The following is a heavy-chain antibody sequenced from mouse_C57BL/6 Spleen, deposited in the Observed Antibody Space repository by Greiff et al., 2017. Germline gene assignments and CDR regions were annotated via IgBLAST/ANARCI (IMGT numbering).Heavy chain of an antibody. V-gene: IGHV3-6*01. CDR1: GYSITSGYY. D-gene: IGHD1-1*01. CDR2: ISYDGSN. J-gene: IGHJ4*01. CDR3: ARRDYYGSYAMDY. Sequence: EVKLVESGPGLVKPSQSLSLTCSVTGYSITSGYYWNWIRQFPGNKLEWMGYISYDGSNNYNPSLKNRISITRDTSKNQFFLKLNSVTTEDTATYYCARRDYYGSYAMDYWGQGTSVTVSS.